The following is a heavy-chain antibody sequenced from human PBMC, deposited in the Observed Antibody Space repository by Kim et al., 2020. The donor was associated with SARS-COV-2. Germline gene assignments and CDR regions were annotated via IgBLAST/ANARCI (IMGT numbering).Heavy chain of an antibody. CDR2: INNSGGTT. Sequence: GGSLRLSCAASGFAFSGYAMNWVRQAPGKGLEWVSIINNSGGTTNYADSVKGRFTISRDNSKNTLYLQMNSLRAEDTAVYYCAKRHYYGSGSYYPFDYWG. J-gene: IGHJ4*01. CDR1: GFAFSGYA. D-gene: IGHD3-10*01. CDR3: AKRHYYGSGSYYPFDY. V-gene: IGHV3-23*01.